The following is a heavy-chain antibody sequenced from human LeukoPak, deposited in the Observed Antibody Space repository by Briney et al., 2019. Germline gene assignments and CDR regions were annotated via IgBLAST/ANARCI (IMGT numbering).Heavy chain of an antibody. V-gene: IGHV3-30-3*01. D-gene: IGHD4-23*01. CDR2: ISYDGSNK. J-gene: IGHJ3*02. CDR3: AKETPHGGVVTGAFDI. CDR1: GFTFSSYA. Sequence: GGSLRLSCAASGFTFSSYAMHWVRQAPGKGLEWVAVISYDGSNKYYADSVKGRFTISRDNSKNTLYLQMNSLRAEDTAVYYCAKETPHGGVVTGAFDIWGQGTMVTVSS.